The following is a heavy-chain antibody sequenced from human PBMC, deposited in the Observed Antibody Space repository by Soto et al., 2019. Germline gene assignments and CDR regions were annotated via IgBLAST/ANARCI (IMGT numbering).Heavy chain of an antibody. Sequence: QVQLVQSGAEVKNPGASVKVSCKTSGYTFTKYGVGWVRQAPGQGLEWMGWISCSSGNANYAEKVQGRITLTTDTSTSTAYIELRSLRSDDAAVYYCARERAGLGGDYDYWGQGTLVTVSS. D-gene: IGHD3-16*01. CDR2: ISCSSGNA. CDR3: ARERAGLGGDYDY. J-gene: IGHJ4*02. CDR1: GYTFTKYG. V-gene: IGHV1-18*01.